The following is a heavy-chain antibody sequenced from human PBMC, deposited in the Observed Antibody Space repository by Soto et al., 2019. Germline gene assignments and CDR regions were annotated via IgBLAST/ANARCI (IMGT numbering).Heavy chain of an antibody. CDR3: AKDGRGSGSHYNSFGY. Sequence: EVQLVESGGGLIQPGGSLKLSCAASGFTVDNNYMSWVRQAPGKGLEWVSLIYSTGTTKYADSVKGRFTVSRDNAKNTLYLQTNSLRAEDTAVYNCAKDGRGSGSHYNSFGYGGQGTLVTVSS. CDR2: IYSTGTT. J-gene: IGHJ4*02. V-gene: IGHV3-53*01. D-gene: IGHD3-10*01. CDR1: GFTVDNNY.